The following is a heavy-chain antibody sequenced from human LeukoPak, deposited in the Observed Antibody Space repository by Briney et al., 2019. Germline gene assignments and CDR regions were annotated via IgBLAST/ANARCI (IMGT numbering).Heavy chain of an antibody. V-gene: IGHV3-23*01. CDR2: ISAGGETT. CDR3: AKSLLTTATGTGRAFDI. D-gene: IGHD1-1*01. CDR1: GFTFEDYE. Sequence: GGSLRLSCEASGFTFEDYEMSWFRQAPGRGLEWVSGISAGGETTFYADSVRGRLTISRDNSKNTLYLQMSSLRADDTAVYYCAKSLLTTATGTGRAFDIWGQGTMVTVSS. J-gene: IGHJ3*02.